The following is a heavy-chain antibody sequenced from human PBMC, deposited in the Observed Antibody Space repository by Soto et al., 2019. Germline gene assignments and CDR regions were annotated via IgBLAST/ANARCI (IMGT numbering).Heavy chain of an antibody. D-gene: IGHD6-13*01. CDR3: AKDVGFQQLLFVFET. J-gene: IGHJ5*02. V-gene: IGHV1-69*01. Sequence: QVQLVQSGAEVMKPGSSVRVSCKASGGTFSNFGFSWVRQAPGQGLEWMGGIIPIFASSNYAQKFQGRLTITADESTSTAYMDLSSLRSEDTAVYFCAKDVGFQQLLFVFETWGQGTLVTVSS. CDR2: IIPIFASS. CDR1: GGTFSNFG.